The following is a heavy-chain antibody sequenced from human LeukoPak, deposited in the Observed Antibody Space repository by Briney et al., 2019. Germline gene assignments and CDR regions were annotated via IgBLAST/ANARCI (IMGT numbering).Heavy chain of an antibody. CDR1: GFTFSSYS. D-gene: IGHD6-19*01. CDR2: ISSSSSYI. J-gene: IGHJ4*02. V-gene: IGHV3-21*01. CDR3: AGSGIAVAGHDY. Sequence: GGSLRLSCAASGFTFSSYSMNWVRQAPGKGLEWVSSISSSSSYIYYADSVKGRFTISRDNAKNSLYLQMNSLRAEDTAVYYCAGSGIAVAGHDYWGQGTLVTVSS.